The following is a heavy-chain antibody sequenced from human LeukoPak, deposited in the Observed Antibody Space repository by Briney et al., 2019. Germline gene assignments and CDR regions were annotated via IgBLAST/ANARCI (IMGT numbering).Heavy chain of an antibody. J-gene: IGHJ3*01. CDR1: GYTFTSYY. CDR3: ARRYCSSTSCYGADAFDL. D-gene: IGHD2-2*01. V-gene: IGHV1-46*01. Sequence: GASVKVSCKASGYTFTSYYMHWVRQAPGQGLEWMGLINPTGGSTGYAQKFQGRVTLTRDMSTSTDYMELSSLRSEDTAVYYCARRYCSSTSCYGADAFDLWGQGTMVTVSS. CDR2: INPTGGST.